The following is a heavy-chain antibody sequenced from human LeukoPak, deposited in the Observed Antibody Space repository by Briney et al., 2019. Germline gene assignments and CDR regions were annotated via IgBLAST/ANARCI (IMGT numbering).Heavy chain of an antibody. CDR2: INPNSGGT. CDR3: ARDEGKSRDAYYYDSSGYYDY. CDR1: GYTFTGYY. Sequence: ASVKVSCKASGYTFTGYYMHWVRQAPGQGLEWMGWINPNSGGTNYAQKFQGRVTMTGDTSISTAYMELSRLRSDDTAVYYCARDEGKSRDAYYYDSSGYYDYWGQGTLVTVSS. V-gene: IGHV1-2*02. J-gene: IGHJ4*02. D-gene: IGHD3-22*01.